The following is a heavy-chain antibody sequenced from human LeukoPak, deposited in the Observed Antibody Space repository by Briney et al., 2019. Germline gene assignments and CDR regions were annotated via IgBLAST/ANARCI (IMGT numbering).Heavy chain of an antibody. V-gene: IGHV4-59*08. J-gene: IGHJ5*02. D-gene: IGHD3-22*01. Sequence: SEALSLTCTVSGGSISSYYWSWIRQPPGKGLEWIGYIYYSGSTNYNPSLKSRVTISVDTSKNQFSLKLSSVTAADTAVYYCARRLGSGYWDWFDPWGQGTLVTVSS. CDR3: ARRLGSGYWDWFDP. CDR1: GGSISSYY. CDR2: IYYSGST.